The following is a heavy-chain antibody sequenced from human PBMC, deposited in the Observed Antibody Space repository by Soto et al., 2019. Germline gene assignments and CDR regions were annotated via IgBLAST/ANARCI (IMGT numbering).Heavy chain of an antibody. J-gene: IGHJ3*02. CDR1: GFIFGNYM. D-gene: IGHD2-15*01. CDR2: IRDGGEST. CDR3: APHVHCSGGSCHYDAFDI. V-gene: IGHV3-23*01. Sequence: EVQLLESGGGLVQPGESLRLSCAFSGFIFGNYMMTWVRQAPGKGLEWVSTIRDGGESTYYADSVKGRFTISRDNSNHTXXLPMDSLGGEDTAVYYCAPHVHCSGGSCHYDAFDIRGQGTMVTVSS.